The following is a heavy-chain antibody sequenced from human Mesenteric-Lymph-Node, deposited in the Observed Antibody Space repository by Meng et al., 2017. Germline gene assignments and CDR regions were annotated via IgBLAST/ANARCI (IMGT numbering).Heavy chain of an antibody. CDR3: ASFDHIPRRNYFDY. J-gene: IGHJ4*02. D-gene: IGHD2-21*01. CDR2: IHHSGSA. CDR1: GGSMSSGNYY. Sequence: LQGPGPGLVEPSQTLSLTCTVSGGSMSSGNYYWSWIRQPPGKGLEWIGYIHHSGSAYYNPSLKSRVSISVDTSKNQFSLNLNSMTAADTAVYYCASFDHIPRRNYFDYWGQGTLVTVSS. V-gene: IGHV4-30-4*01.